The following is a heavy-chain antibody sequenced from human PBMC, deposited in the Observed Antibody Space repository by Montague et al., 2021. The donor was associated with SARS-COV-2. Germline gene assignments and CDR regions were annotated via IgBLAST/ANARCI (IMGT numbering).Heavy chain of an antibody. Sequence: TLSLTCIVSSDSISSGGYYWSWIRQHPGKGLEWIGFIYYSGNTYYNPSLKRRVTMSVDTTKNQFSLTLNSVTAADTAVYYCARGPSRLATQEFYFGYWGQGTLVSVSS. CDR1: SDSISSGGYY. CDR2: IYYSGNT. V-gene: IGHV4-31*03. D-gene: IGHD5-24*01. J-gene: IGHJ4*02. CDR3: ARGPSRLATQEFYFGY.